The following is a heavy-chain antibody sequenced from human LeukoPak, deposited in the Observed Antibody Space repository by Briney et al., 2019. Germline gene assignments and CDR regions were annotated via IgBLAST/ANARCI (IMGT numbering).Heavy chain of an antibody. CDR2: ISGSGVST. J-gene: IGHJ4*02. D-gene: IGHD3-22*01. CDR1: GLTFSSYA. CDR3: AKACDSSGDYYYFDY. V-gene: IGHV3-23*01. Sequence: PGGSLRLSCAVSGLTFSSYAMSWVRQAPGKGLEWVSGISGSGVSTYYPDSVRGRFTISRDNSKNTLYLQMNTVRAEDTAVYYCAKACDSSGDYYYFDYWGQGTLVTVSS.